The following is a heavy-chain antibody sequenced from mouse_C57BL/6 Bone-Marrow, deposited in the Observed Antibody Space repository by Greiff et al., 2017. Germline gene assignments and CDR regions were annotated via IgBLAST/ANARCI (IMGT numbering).Heavy chain of an antibody. CDR2: INPSSGYT. CDR1: GYTFTSYT. V-gene: IGHV1-4*01. J-gene: IGHJ4*01. CDR3: ARGLNYSPIDY. D-gene: IGHD2-1*01. Sequence: QVQLQQSGAELARPGASVKMSCKASGYTFTSYTMHWVKQRPGQGLEWIGYINPSSGYTKYNQKFKDKATLTADKSSSTAYMQLSSLTSEDSAVYYCARGLNYSPIDYWGQGTSVTVSS.